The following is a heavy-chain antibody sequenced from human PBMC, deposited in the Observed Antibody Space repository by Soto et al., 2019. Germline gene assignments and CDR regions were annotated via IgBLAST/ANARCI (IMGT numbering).Heavy chain of an antibody. CDR2: ISYDGSNK. D-gene: IGHD6-6*01. Sequence: GGSLRLSCAASGFTFSSYAMHWVRQAPGKGLEWVAVISYDGSNKYYADSVKGRFTISRDNSKNTLYLQMNSLRAEYTAVYYCARDLYSSSSDYYYYGMDVWGQGTTVTVSS. V-gene: IGHV3-30-3*01. CDR1: GFTFSSYA. J-gene: IGHJ6*02. CDR3: ARDLYSSSSDYYYYGMDV.